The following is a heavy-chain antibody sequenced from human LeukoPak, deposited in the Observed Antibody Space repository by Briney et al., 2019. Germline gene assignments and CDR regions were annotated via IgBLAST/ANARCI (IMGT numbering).Heavy chain of an antibody. D-gene: IGHD6-19*01. CDR1: GGSISSSSYY. CDR2: IYYSGST. J-gene: IGHJ4*02. Sequence: SETLSLTCTVSGGSISSSSYYWGWIRQPAGKGLEWIGSIYYSGSTYYNPSLKSRVTISVDTSKNQFSLKLSSVTAADTAVYYCASWTRSGWYSDDYWGQGTLVTVSS. CDR3: ASWTRSGWYSDDY. V-gene: IGHV4-39*01.